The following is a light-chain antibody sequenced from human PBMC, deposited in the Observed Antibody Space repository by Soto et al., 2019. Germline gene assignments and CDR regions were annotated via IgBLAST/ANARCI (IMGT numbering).Light chain of an antibody. J-gene: IGLJ2*01. CDR2: QVT. CDR1: SRDIGGDGY. V-gene: IGLV2-14*01. Sequence: QSPLTDASALSGSPGQYITSSCTGTSRDIGGDGYVSWYQHHPGKPPKLMSYQVTNRPSGVSPRFSGYKSGNTAYMPLSGLQADAEADYYCTSYSSTTPLAVV. CDR3: TSYSSTTPLAVV.